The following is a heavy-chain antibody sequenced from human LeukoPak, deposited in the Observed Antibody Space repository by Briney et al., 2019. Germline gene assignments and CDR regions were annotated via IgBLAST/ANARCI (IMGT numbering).Heavy chain of an antibody. CDR1: GGSIISDIYY. Sequence: SETLSLTCTVSGGSIISDIYYWGWVRQPPGKGLEWIGSISSGGTIYYNSSLKSRVTMSVDTSKNQFSLKLSSVTAADTAVYYCARGDTIFGVAPPHGGFDPWGQGTLVTVSS. CDR3: ARGDTIFGVAPPHGGFDP. CDR2: ISSGGTI. J-gene: IGHJ5*02. D-gene: IGHD3-3*01. V-gene: IGHV4-39*07.